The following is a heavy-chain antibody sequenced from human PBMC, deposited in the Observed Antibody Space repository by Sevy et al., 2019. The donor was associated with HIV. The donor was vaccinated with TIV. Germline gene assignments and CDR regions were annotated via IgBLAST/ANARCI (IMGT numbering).Heavy chain of an antibody. J-gene: IGHJ6*02. CDR3: ARTSEYYYYGVDV. CDR2: FYYSKST. CDR1: GDSISNYY. V-gene: IGHV4-59*01. D-gene: IGHD2-2*01. Sequence: SETLSLTCTVSGDSISNYYWSWIRQPPGKGLEWIGYFYYSKSTNYNPSLKNRVTISLDTTKNQISLKLRSVTAADTAGDYCARTSEYYYYGVDVWGQGTTVTVSS.